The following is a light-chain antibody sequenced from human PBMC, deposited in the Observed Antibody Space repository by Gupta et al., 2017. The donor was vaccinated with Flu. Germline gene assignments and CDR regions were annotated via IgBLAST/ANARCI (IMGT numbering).Light chain of an antibody. CDR2: KAS. J-gene: IGKJ2*01. V-gene: IGKV1-5*03. Sequence: DIQMTQSPSTLSASVGDSVTITCRASQSISEWLAWYQQKPGKVPKLLIFKASTLESGVPPRVSGSGSGTEFTLTIRGLQPDDFGTYYCQHLWHNFGQGTKLEIK. CDR1: QSISEW. CDR3: QHLWHN.